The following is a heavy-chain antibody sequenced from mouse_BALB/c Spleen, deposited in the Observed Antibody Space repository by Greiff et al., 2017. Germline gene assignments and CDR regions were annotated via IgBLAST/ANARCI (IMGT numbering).Heavy chain of an antibody. Sequence: VQLQQSGAELVKPGASVKLSCKASGYTFTSYYMYWVKQRPGQGLEWIGEINPSNGGTNFNEKFTSKATLTVDKSSSTAYMQLSSLTSEDSAVYYCTRERELAWFAYWGQGTLVTVSA. CDR2: INPSNGGT. CDR3: TRERELAWFAY. J-gene: IGHJ3*01. V-gene: IGHV1S81*02. CDR1: GYTFTSYY.